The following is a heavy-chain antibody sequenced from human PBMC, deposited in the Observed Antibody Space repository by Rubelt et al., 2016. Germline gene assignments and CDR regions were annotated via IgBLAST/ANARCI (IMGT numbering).Heavy chain of an antibody. V-gene: IGHV1-69*04. CDR1: GGTFSSYA. CDR2: IIPILGIA. J-gene: IGHJ4*02. D-gene: IGHD6-19*01. CDR3: ASLQYSSGWYSDY. Sequence: QVQLVQSGAEVKKPGSSVKVSCKASGGTFSSYAISWVRQAPGQGLEWMGRIIPILGIANYAQKVQDRVTITADKSTSTAYMRLSSLRSEDTAVYDCASLQYSSGWYSDYWGQGTLVTVSS.